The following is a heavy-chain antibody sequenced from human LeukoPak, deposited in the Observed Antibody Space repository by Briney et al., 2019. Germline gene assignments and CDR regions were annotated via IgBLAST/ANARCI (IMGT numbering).Heavy chain of an antibody. J-gene: IGHJ4*02. Sequence: ASVKVSCKVSGYTLTELCMHWVRQAPGKGLEWMGGFDPEDGETIYAQKFQGRVTMTEDTSTDTAYMELSSLRSEDTAVYYCATGQPRWRIVGATTFYYWGQGTLVTVSS. CDR2: FDPEDGET. CDR3: ATGQPRWRIVGATTFYY. V-gene: IGHV1-24*01. D-gene: IGHD1-26*01. CDR1: GYTLTELC.